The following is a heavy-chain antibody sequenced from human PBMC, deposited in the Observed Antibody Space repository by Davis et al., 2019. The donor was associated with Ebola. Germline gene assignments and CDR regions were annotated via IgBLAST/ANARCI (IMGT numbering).Heavy chain of an antibody. CDR3: ARDNLAAMVLFDY. CDR2: INPHNGNT. J-gene: IGHJ4*02. Sequence: AASVKVSCKASGYTFANYGITWVRQAPGQGLEWMGWINPHNGNTNYAQNVQGRVTMTTDTSTSTVYMEVGSLRSDDTAVYYCARDNLAAMVLFDYWGQGTLVTVSS. V-gene: IGHV1-18*04. CDR1: GYTFANYG. D-gene: IGHD5-18*01.